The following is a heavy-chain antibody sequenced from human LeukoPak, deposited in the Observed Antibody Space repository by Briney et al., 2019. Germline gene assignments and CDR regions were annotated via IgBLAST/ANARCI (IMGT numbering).Heavy chain of an antibody. CDR3: ARGDAMGV. J-gene: IGHJ6*02. Sequence: PGGSLRLSCAASGFTFSDYWMHWVRQAPGKGLEWVANINQDGSERYYVDSVKGRFTISRDNAKNSLSLQMNSLRAEDTALYYCARGDAMGVWGQGTTVTASS. CDR1: GFTFSDYW. V-gene: IGHV3-7*01. CDR2: INQDGSER.